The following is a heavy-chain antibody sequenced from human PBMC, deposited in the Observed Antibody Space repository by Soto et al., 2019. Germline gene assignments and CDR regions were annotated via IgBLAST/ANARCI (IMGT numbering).Heavy chain of an antibody. V-gene: IGHV3-53*01. D-gene: IGHD3-22*01. J-gene: IGHJ6*02. CDR1: GFTVSSNY. CDR3: ARTPYYDSSGYYYQYGMDV. Sequence: GGSLRLSCAASGFTVSSNYMSWVRQAPGKGLEWVSVIYSGGGTYYADSVKGRFTISRDNSKNKLYLQMNSLRAEDTAVYYCARTPYYDSSGYYYQYGMDVWGQGTTVTVSS. CDR2: IYSGGGT.